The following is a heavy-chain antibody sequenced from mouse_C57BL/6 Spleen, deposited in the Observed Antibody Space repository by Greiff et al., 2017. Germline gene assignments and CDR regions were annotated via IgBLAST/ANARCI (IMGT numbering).Heavy chain of an antibody. CDR1: GYTFTSYT. Sequence: VQRVESGAELARPGASVKMSCKASGYTFTSYTMHWVKQRPGQGLEWIGYINPSSGYTKYNQKFKDKATLTADKSSSTAYMQLSSLTSEDSAVYYCAYSNYYCDYWGQGTTLTVSS. V-gene: IGHV1-4*01. CDR3: AYSNYYCDY. J-gene: IGHJ2*01. D-gene: IGHD2-5*01. CDR2: INPSSGYT.